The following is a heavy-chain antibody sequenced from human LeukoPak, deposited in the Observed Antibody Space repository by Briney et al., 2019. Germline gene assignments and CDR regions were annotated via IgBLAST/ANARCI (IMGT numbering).Heavy chain of an antibody. CDR2: IYWNGDT. CDR1: GFSLPTSGVG. J-gene: IGHJ4*02. V-gene: IGHV2-5*01. D-gene: IGHD3-22*01. Sequence: SGPTLVNPPETLTLTCTFTGFSLPTSGVGVGWFRQPPRKALEWLALIYWNGDTHYSPHLRTRLTITKATSKHQVVPTLTNIDPVDTAAYYCAHVPAHYWLEGGYSPYFDYCGQGTLFTVSS. CDR3: AHVPAHYWLEGGYSPYFDY.